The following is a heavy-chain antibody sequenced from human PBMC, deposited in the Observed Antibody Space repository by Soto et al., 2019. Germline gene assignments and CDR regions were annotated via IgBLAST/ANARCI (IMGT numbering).Heavy chain of an antibody. CDR3: ARDLLGTAEGYYGMDV. CDR2: IYYSGST. Sequence: SETLSLTCTVSGGSISSYYWSWIRQPPGKGLEWIGYIYYSGSTNYNPSLKSRVTISVDTSKNQFSLKLSSVTAADTAVYYCARDLLGTAEGYYGMDVWGQGTTVTVSS. CDR1: GGSISSYY. V-gene: IGHV4-59*01. D-gene: IGHD1-1*01. J-gene: IGHJ6*02.